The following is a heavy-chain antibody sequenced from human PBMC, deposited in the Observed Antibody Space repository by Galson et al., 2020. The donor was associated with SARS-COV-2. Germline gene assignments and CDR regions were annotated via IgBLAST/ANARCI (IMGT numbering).Heavy chain of an antibody. CDR3: ARGGDYVVVSPMDV. CDR2: IIPIFGTA. CDR1: GGTFSSYA. Sequence: SSVKVSCKASGGTFSSYAISWVRQAPGQGLEWMGGIIPIFGTANYAQKFQGRVTITADKSTSTAYMELSSLRSEDTAVYYCARGGDYVVVSPMDVWGQGTTVAVSS. J-gene: IGHJ6*02. D-gene: IGHD2-21*01. V-gene: IGHV1-69*06.